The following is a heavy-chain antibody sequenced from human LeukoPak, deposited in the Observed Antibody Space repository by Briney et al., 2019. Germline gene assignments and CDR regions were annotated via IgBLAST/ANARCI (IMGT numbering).Heavy chain of an antibody. CDR2: ISGSGGST. D-gene: IGHD6-13*01. V-gene: IGHV3-23*01. CDR3: AKGGSSSWYGGGFDY. Sequence: GGSLRLSCAASGFTVSSYWMSWVRQVPGKGLEWVSAISGSGGSTYYADSVKGRFTISRDNSKNTLYLQMNSLRAEDTAVYYCAKGGSSSWYGGGFDYWGQGTLVTVSS. CDR1: GFTVSSYW. J-gene: IGHJ4*02.